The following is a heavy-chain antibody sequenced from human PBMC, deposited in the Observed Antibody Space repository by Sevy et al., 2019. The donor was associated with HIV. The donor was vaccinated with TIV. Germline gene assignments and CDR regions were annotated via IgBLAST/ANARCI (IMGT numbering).Heavy chain of an antibody. CDR2: ISGSGGST. Sequence: GGSLRLSCVASGFTFSSYAMSWVRQAPGKGLEWVSAISGSGGSTYYADSVKGRFTISRDNSKNTLSLQMNTLRAEDTAVYYCAKDPNYYDSSGIFDYWGQGTLVTVSS. V-gene: IGHV3-23*01. D-gene: IGHD3-22*01. CDR1: GFTFSSYA. J-gene: IGHJ4*02. CDR3: AKDPNYYDSSGIFDY.